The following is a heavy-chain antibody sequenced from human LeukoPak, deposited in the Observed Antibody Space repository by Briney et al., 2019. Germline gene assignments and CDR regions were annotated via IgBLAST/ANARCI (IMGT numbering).Heavy chain of an antibody. Sequence: SETLSLTCTVSGGSIITSNYYWGWIRQPPGKGLEWIGNIFYSGSTYYGPSLKSRVTISVDTSKNQFSLKLSSVTAADTAVYYCARGGAAGYYYYMDVWGKGTTVTVSS. D-gene: IGHD6-13*01. V-gene: IGHV4-39*07. CDR3: ARGGAAGYYYYMDV. J-gene: IGHJ6*03. CDR2: IFYSGST. CDR1: GGSIITSNYY.